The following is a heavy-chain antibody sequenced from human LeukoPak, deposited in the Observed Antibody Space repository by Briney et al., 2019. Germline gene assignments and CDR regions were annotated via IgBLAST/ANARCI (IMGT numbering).Heavy chain of an antibody. J-gene: IGHJ4*02. V-gene: IGHV3-21*01. CDR1: GFTFSSYS. D-gene: IGHD1-26*01. CDR3: ARDLGWEPSRPYYFDY. Sequence: PGGSLRLSCAASGFTFSSYSMNWVRQAPGKGLEWVSSISSSSSYIYYADSVKGRFTISRDNAKNSLYLQMNSLRAEDTAVYYCARDLGWEPSRPYYFDYWGQGTLVTVSS. CDR2: ISSSSSYI.